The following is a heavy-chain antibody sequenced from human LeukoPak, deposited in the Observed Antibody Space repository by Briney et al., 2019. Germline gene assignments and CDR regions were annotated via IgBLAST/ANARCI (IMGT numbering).Heavy chain of an antibody. CDR1: GGSISSYY. CDR2: IYYSGST. J-gene: IGHJ4*02. CDR3: GYYDSSGFLDY. V-gene: IGHV4-59*01. Sequence: KPSETLSLTCTVSGGSISSYYWSWIRQPPGKGLEWIGYIYYSGSTNYNPSLKSRVTISVDTSKNQFSLKLSSVTAADTAVYYCGYYDSSGFLDYWGQGTLVTVSS. D-gene: IGHD3-22*01.